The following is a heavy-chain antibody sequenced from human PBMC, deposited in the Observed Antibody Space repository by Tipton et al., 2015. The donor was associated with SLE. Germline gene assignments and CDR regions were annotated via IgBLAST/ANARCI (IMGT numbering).Heavy chain of an antibody. CDR1: GGSFSGYY. V-gene: IGHV4-34*01. J-gene: IGHJ4*02. D-gene: IGHD4-17*01. CDR2: INHSGST. CDR3: ARVYGDYVGY. Sequence: LRLSCAVYGGSFSGYYWSWIRQPPGKGLEWFGEINHSGSTNYNPSLKSRVTISVDTSKNQFSLKLSSVTAADTAVYYCARVYGDYVGYWGQGTLVTVSS.